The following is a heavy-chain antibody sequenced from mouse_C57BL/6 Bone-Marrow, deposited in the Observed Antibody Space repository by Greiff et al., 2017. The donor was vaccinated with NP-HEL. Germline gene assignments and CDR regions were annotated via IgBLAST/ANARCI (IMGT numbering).Heavy chain of an antibody. J-gene: IGHJ2*01. D-gene: IGHD1-1*01. CDR2: IYPGDGDT. Sequence: VQLQQSGPELVKPGASVKISCKASGYAFSSSWMNWVKQRPGKGLEWIGRIYPGDGDTNYNGKLKGKATLTADKSSSTAYMQLSSLTSEDSAVYFCARSRNYYGPFDYWGQGTTLTVSS. CDR1: GYAFSSSW. V-gene: IGHV1-82*01. CDR3: ARSRNYYGPFDY.